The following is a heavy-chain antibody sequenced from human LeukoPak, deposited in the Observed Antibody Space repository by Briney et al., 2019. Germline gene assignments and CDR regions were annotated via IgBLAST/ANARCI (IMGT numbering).Heavy chain of an antibody. CDR1: GGSISSYY. CDR2: IYYTGST. J-gene: IGHJ4*02. Sequence: SETLSLTCTVSGGSISSYYWSWIRQPPGKRLEWIGHIYYTGSTNYNPSLKSRVTISVDTSKNQFSLKLSSVTAADTAVYYCARRGYSGYERFDYWGQGTLVTVSA. V-gene: IGHV4-59*08. D-gene: IGHD5-12*01. CDR3: ARRGYSGYERFDY.